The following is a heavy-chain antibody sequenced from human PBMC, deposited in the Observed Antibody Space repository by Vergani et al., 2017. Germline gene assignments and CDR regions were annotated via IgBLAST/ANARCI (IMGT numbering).Heavy chain of an antibody. Sequence: QMQLQESGPGLVKPSETLSLTCTVSGGSISSYYWSWNRQPPGKGLEWIGYIYYSGSTNYNPSLKSRVTISVDTSKNQFSLKLSSVTAADTAVYYCAREEYSSSAGAFDIWGQGTMVTVSS. D-gene: IGHD6-6*01. CDR1: GGSISSYY. J-gene: IGHJ3*02. CDR3: AREEYSSSAGAFDI. CDR2: IYYSGST. V-gene: IGHV4-59*01.